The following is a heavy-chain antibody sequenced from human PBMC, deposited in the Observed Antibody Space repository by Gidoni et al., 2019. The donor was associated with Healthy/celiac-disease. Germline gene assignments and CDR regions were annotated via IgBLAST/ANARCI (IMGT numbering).Heavy chain of an antibody. D-gene: IGHD4-17*01. Sequence: GYADSVKGRFTISRDNAKNSLYLQMNSLRAEDTALYYCAKGRRVYGDYASPVDYWGQGTLVTVSS. J-gene: IGHJ4*02. CDR3: AKGRRVYGDYASPVDY. V-gene: IGHV3-9*01.